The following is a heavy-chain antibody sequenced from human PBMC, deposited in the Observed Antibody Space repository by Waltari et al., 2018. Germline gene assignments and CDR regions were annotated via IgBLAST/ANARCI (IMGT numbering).Heavy chain of an antibody. D-gene: IGHD6-13*01. CDR1: GFTFNSYG. CDR3: AKEGINSSWNITFDY. Sequence: EVQLVESGGGLVQPGRSLRLSCAASGFTFNSYGMSWVRQAPGKGLEGVSAIIGSGGSTYYADSVKGRFTITRDNSKNTLFLQMNSLRAEDTAVYYCAKEGINSSWNITFDYWGQGTLVTVSS. CDR2: IIGSGGST. V-gene: IGHV3-23*04. J-gene: IGHJ4*02.